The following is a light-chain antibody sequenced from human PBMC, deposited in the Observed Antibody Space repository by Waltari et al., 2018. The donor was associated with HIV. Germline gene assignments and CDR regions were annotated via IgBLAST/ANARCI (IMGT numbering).Light chain of an antibody. Sequence: EIVLTQSPRTLSLSPGERATLSCRASQSVRNIYLAWYQQKSGQAPSRLIYGASHRATGIPGRFSGSGSGTDFTLTINKLEPEDFEVYYCQEYGSSPRYTFGQGTKLELK. CDR2: GAS. V-gene: IGKV3-20*01. CDR3: QEYGSSPRYT. J-gene: IGKJ2*01. CDR1: QSVRNIY.